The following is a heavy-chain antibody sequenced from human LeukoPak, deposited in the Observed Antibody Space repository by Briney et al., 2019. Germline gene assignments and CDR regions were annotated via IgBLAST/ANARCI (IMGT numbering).Heavy chain of an antibody. V-gene: IGHV3-74*01. CDR3: ARAPYRRYYGSGSQKNYFDY. CDR2: INSDGSST. Sequence: GGSLRLSCAASGFTFSSYWMHWVGQAPGKGLVWVSRINSDGSSTSYADSVKGRFTISRDNAKNTLYLQMNSLRAEDTAVYYCARAPYRRYYGSGSQKNYFDYWGQGTLVTVSS. J-gene: IGHJ4*02. CDR1: GFTFSSYW. D-gene: IGHD3-10*01.